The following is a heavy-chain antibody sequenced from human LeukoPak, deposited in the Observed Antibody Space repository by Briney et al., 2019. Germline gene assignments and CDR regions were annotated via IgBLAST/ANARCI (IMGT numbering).Heavy chain of an antibody. D-gene: IGHD6-13*01. CDR3: VSYSSSWDIDY. CDR1: GFTFSDYY. Sequence: GGSLRLSCAASGFTFSDYYMSWIRQAPGKGLEWVSYISSSGSTIYYADSVKGRFTISRDNAKNSLYLQMNSLRAEDTAVYYCVSYSSSWDIDYWGRGTLVTVSS. CDR2: ISSSGSTI. V-gene: IGHV3-11*01. J-gene: IGHJ4*02.